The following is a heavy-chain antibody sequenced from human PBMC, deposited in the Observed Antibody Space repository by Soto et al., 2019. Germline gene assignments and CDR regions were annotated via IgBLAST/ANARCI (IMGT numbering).Heavy chain of an antibody. Sequence: PSETLSLTCAVSGGSISSGGYSWSWIRQPPGKGLEWIGYIYHSGSTYYNPSLKSRVTISVDRSKNQFSLKLSSVTAADTAVYYCARDRGYCSSTSCYPADNWFDPWGQGTLVT. CDR2: IYHSGST. J-gene: IGHJ5*02. V-gene: IGHV4-30-2*01. D-gene: IGHD2-2*01. CDR1: GGSISSGGYS. CDR3: ARDRGYCSSTSCYPADNWFDP.